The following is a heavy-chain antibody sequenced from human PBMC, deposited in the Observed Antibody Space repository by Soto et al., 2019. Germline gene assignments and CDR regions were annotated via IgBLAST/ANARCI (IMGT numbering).Heavy chain of an antibody. V-gene: IGHV3-7*01. CDR2: IKQDGSMK. CDR3: ASLLAAAGTRYFDL. Sequence: GGSLRLSCTASGFTFSSYWMSWVRQAPGKGLEWVANIKQDGSMKYYVDFVKGRFTISRENDKNSLYLQMNRLRAEATAVYYCASLLAAAGTRYFDLWGRGTLVTVSS. CDR1: GFTFSSYW. J-gene: IGHJ2*01. D-gene: IGHD6-13*01.